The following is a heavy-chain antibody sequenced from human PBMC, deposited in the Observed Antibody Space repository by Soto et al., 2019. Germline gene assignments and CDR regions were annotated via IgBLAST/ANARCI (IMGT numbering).Heavy chain of an antibody. CDR3: ARDYGHYYYGMDV. CDR2: IWYDGSNK. CDR1: GFTFSSYG. J-gene: IGHJ6*02. V-gene: IGHV3-33*01. Sequence: QVQLVESGGGVVQPGRSLRLSCAASGFTFSSYGMHWVRQAPGKGLEWVAVIWYDGSNKYYADSVKGRFTISRDNSKNTLYLQMYSLRAEDTAVYYCARDYGHYYYGMDVWGQGTTVTVSS. D-gene: IGHD3-16*01.